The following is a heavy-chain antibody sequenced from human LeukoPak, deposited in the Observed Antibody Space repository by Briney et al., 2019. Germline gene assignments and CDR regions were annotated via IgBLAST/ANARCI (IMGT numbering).Heavy chain of an antibody. D-gene: IGHD5-18*01. CDR3: ARAGSGYSYGYTDY. Sequence: SETLSLTCTVSGGSISSGDYYWSWIRQPPGKGLEWIGYIYYSGSTYYNPSLKSRVTISVDTSKNQFPLKLSSVTAADTAVYYCARAGSGYSYGYTDYWGQGTLVTVSS. CDR1: GGSISSGDYY. V-gene: IGHV4-30-4*01. J-gene: IGHJ4*02. CDR2: IYYSGST.